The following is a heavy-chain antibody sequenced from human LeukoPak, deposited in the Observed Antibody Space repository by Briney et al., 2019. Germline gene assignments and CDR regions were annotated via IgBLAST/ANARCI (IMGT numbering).Heavy chain of an antibody. V-gene: IGHV3-7*03. J-gene: IGHJ3*02. Sequence: GGSLRLSCAASGFAFSTYWMSWVRQAPGKGLEWVANIKKDGSEIYYVDSVKGRFTISRDNAKNSLYLQMNSLRAEDTAVYHCAKGRGYSISDAFDIWGQGTMVTVSS. D-gene: IGHD4-11*01. CDR1: GFAFSTYW. CDR3: AKGRGYSISDAFDI. CDR2: IKKDGSEI.